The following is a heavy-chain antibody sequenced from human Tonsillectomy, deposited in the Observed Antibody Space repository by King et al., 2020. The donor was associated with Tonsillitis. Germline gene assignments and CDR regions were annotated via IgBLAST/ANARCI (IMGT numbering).Heavy chain of an antibody. D-gene: IGHD6-19*01. CDR3: ARGGIAVAVFDY. Sequence: QLQESGPGLVKPSETLSLTCSVSGDSISNYYWSWIRPPPGKGLQWIGYIYYSGITNYNPSLKSRVTLSVDTSKNQLSLKLNSVTAADTAVYYCARGGIAVAVFDYWGQGALVTVSS. V-gene: IGHV4-59*01. J-gene: IGHJ4*02. CDR1: GDSISNYY. CDR2: IYYSGIT.